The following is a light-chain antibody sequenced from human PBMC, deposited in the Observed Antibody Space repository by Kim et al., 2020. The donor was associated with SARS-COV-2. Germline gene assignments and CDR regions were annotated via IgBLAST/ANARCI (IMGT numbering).Light chain of an antibody. CDR2: DVS. CDR1: SSDVGGYNY. CDR3: SSYTSSSTRV. Sequence: GQSITLPCTGTSSDVGGYNYVSWYQQHPGKAPKLMIYDVSKRPSGVSNRFSGSKSGNTASLTISGLQAEDEADYYCSSYTSSSTRVFGGGTKLTVL. V-gene: IGLV2-14*04. J-gene: IGLJ2*01.